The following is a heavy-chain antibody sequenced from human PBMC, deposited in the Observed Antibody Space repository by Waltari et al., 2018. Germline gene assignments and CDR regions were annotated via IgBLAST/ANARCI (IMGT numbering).Heavy chain of an antibody. Sequence: QVQLQESGPGLVKPSETLSLTCTVSGASITSYYWSWIRQSPGKGLEWIGDISYSGRTDYGPSLKSRITISLETSKNQFSLKLTSVTAADTAVYYCARERSWFDPWGPGTLVTVSS. V-gene: IGHV4-59*01. J-gene: IGHJ5*02. CDR3: ARERSWFDP. CDR1: GASITSYY. CDR2: ISYSGRT.